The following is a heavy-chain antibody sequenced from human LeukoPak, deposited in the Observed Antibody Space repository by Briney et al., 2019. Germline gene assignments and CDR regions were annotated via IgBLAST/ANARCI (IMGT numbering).Heavy chain of an antibody. CDR1: GGSISSSSYY. V-gene: IGHV4-39*01. CDR2: IYYSGST. CDR3: ARRPLRSSWYYLAENWFDP. D-gene: IGHD6-13*01. J-gene: IGHJ5*02. Sequence: SETLSLTCTVSGGSISSSSYYWGWIRQPPGKGLEWIGSIYYSGSTYYNLSLKSRVTISVDTSKNQFSLKLSSVTAADTAVYYCARRPLRSSWYYLAENWFDPWGQGTLVTVSS.